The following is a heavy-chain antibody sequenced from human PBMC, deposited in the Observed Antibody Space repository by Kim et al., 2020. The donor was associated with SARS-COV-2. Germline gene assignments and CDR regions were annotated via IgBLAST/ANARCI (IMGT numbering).Heavy chain of an antibody. CDR3: AKDRFGQQLDPYYFDY. D-gene: IGHD6-13*01. CDR2: ISGSGGST. CDR1: GFTFSSYA. V-gene: IGHV3-23*01. J-gene: IGHJ4*02. Sequence: GGSLRLSCAASGFTFSSYAMSWVRQAPGKGLEWVSAISGSGGSTYYADSVKGRFTISRDNSKNTLYLQMNSLRAEDTAVYYCAKDRFGQQLDPYYFDYWGQGTLVTVSS.